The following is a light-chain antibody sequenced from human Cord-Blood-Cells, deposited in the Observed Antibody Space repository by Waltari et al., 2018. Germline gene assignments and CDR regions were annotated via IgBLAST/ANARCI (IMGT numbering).Light chain of an antibody. CDR1: KLGDKY. Sequence: SYELPRPPSVSLIPGPKASITCPGDKLGDKYACWYQQKPGQSPVLVIYQDSKRPSGIPERFSGSNSGNTATLTISGTQAMDEADYYCQAWDSSTAVFGGGTKLTVL. J-gene: IGLJ2*01. V-gene: IGLV3-1*01. CDR2: QDS. CDR3: QAWDSSTAV.